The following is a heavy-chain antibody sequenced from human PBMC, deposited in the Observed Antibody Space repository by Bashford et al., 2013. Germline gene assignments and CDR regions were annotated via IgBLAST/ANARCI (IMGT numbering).Heavy chain of an antibody. CDR1: GYTFTSYG. D-gene: IGHD3-22*01. J-gene: IGHJ4*02. CDR3: VRDYYDSSGNHNYFDY. V-gene: IGHV1-2*02. CDR2: INPSSGAT. Sequence: VASVKVSCKASGYTFTSYGISWVRQAPGQGLEWMGWINPSSGATKYSKRFQDRVTLTRDISSSTAYMALSSLRSDDTAVYYCVRDYYDSSGNHNYFDYWGQGALVTVSS.